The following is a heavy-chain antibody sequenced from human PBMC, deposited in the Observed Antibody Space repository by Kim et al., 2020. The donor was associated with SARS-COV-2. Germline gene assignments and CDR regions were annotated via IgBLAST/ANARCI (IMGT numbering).Heavy chain of an antibody. V-gene: IGHV3-23*01. CDR2: IRDSGGSR. CDR1: GFSFNNYA. D-gene: IGHD6-19*01. CDR3: AKVTSGSSGWFEYFQY. J-gene: IGHJ1*01. Sequence: GGSLRLSCAASGFSFNNYAMSCVRQAPGKGLEWVSGIRDSGGSREYADSVKGRFSISRDNSKNTLYLQMDSLRAEDTAVYYCAKVTSGSSGWFEYFQYWGQGTLVTVSS.